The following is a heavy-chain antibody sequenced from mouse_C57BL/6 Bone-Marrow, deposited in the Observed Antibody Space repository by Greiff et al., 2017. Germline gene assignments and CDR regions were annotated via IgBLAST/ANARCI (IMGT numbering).Heavy chain of an antibody. Sequence: VQLQQSGPELVKPGASVKIPCKASGYTFTDYNMDWVKQSHGKSLEWIGDINPNNGGTIYNQKFKGKATLTVDKSSSTAYMELRSLTSEDTAVYYWERRGEKLYGYDEGFAYWGQGTLVTVSA. CDR1: GYTFTDYN. CDR3: ERRGEKLYGYDEGFAY. J-gene: IGHJ3*01. V-gene: IGHV1-18*01. CDR2: INPNNGGT. D-gene: IGHD2-2*01.